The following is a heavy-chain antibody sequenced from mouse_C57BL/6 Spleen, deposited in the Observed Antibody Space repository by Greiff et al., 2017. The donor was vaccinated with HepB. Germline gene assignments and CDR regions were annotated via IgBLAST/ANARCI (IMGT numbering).Heavy chain of an antibody. Sequence: EVQLQQSGAELVKPGASVKLSCTASGFTIKDYYMHWVKQRTEQGLEWIGRIDPEDGETNYAQKFQGKATITADTDSNTAYLQLSSLTSEDTAVYYWSRDYYGSSQGYWGQGTTLTVSS. D-gene: IGHD1-1*01. V-gene: IGHV14-2*01. J-gene: IGHJ2*01. CDR1: GFTIKDYY. CDR3: SRDYYGSSQGY. CDR2: IDPEDGET.